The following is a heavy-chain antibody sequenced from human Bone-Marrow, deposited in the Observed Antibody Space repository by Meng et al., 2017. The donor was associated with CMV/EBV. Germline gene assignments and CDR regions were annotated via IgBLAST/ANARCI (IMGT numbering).Heavy chain of an antibody. CDR2: IWYDGSNK. CDR3: AREYSSSSDGMDV. V-gene: IGHV3-33*01. D-gene: IGHD6-6*01. Sequence: GESLKISCAASGFTFSSYGMHWVRQAPGKGLEWVAVIWYDGSNKYYADSVKGRFTISRDNAKNSLYLQMNSLRAEDTAVYYCAREYSSSSDGMDVWGQGTTVNV. CDR1: GFTFSSYG. J-gene: IGHJ6*02.